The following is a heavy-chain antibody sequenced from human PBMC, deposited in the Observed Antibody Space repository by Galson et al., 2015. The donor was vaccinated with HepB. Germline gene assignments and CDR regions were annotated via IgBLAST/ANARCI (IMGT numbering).Heavy chain of an antibody. CDR3: ARERNYYDSSGYYYPRGYFDY. CDR2: IYYSGST. D-gene: IGHD3-22*01. Sequence: LSLTCTVSGGSISSGDYYWSCIRQPPGKGLEWIGYIYYSGSTYYNPSLKSRVTISVDTSKNQFSLKLSSVTAADTAVYYCARERNYYDSSGYYYPRGYFDYWGQGTLVTVSS. CDR1: GGSISSGDYY. V-gene: IGHV4-30-4*01. J-gene: IGHJ4*02.